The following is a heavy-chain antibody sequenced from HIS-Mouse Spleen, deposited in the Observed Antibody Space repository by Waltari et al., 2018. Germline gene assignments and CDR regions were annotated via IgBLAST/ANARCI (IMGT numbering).Heavy chain of an antibody. J-gene: IGHJ2*01. V-gene: IGHV4-39*07. CDR3: AREIPYSSSWYDWYFDL. Sequence: QLQLQESGPGLVKPSETLSLTCTVPGGSISIRSSSWGWIRQPPGKGLGWIGSIYYSGSTYYNPSLKSRVTISVDTSKNQFSLKLSSVTAADTAVYYCAREIPYSSSWYDWYFDLWGRGTLVTVSS. CDR1: GGSISIRSSS. CDR2: IYYSGST. D-gene: IGHD6-13*01.